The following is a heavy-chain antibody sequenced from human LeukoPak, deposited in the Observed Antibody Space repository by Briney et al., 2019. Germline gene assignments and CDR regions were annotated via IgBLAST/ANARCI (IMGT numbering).Heavy chain of an antibody. CDR3: ARDPGVVAFHYFDF. CDR1: GFTFSSHA. V-gene: IGHV3-23*01. CDR2: IGGLGGST. Sequence: GGSLRVSCAASGFTFSSHAMAWVRQAPGKGLEWVSAIGGLGGSTYYGDSVRGRFTISRDNSKNTVYLQMDSLRAEDAAVYYCARDPGVVAFHYFDFWGQGTRIAVSS. D-gene: IGHD3-3*01. J-gene: IGHJ4*02.